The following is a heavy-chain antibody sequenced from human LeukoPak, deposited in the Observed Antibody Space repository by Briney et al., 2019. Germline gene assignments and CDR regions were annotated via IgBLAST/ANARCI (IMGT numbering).Heavy chain of an antibody. D-gene: IGHD4-17*01. CDR2: IYYSGST. Sequence: KPSETLSLTCTVSGGSISSHYWSWIRQPPGKGLEWIGYIYYSGSTNYNPSLKSRVTISVDTSKNQFSLKLSSVTAADTAVYYCARGLTTVFEPWGQGTLVTVSS. J-gene: IGHJ5*02. CDR3: ARGLTTVFEP. V-gene: IGHV4-59*11. CDR1: GGSISSHY.